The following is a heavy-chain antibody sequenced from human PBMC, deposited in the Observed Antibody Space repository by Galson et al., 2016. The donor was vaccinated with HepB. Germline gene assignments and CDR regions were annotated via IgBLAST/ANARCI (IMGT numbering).Heavy chain of an antibody. Sequence: SLRLSCAATGFAFSSYTMNWVRQAPGKGLEWVSRISGRSSDIYYADSVKGRFTISRDNARNSLYLEMKSLRVEDTAPYYCARDGEMTTIRHFANWFDPWGQGTLVTVSS. J-gene: IGHJ5*02. CDR2: ISGRSSDI. CDR1: GFAFSSYT. CDR3: ARDGEMTTIRHFANWFDP. V-gene: IGHV3-21*01. D-gene: IGHD5-24*01.